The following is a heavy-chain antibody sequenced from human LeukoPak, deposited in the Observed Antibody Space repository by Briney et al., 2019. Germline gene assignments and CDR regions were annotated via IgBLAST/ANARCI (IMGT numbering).Heavy chain of an antibody. Sequence: GGSLRLSCAASGFTFSTYSMNWVRQAPGKGLEWVSAISGSGGSTYYADSVKGRFTISRDNSKNTLYLQMNSLRAEDTAVYYCAKVRRFAGYYMDVWGKGTTVTVSS. CDR3: AKVRRFAGYYMDV. J-gene: IGHJ6*03. CDR1: GFTFSTYS. CDR2: ISGSGGST. V-gene: IGHV3-23*01. D-gene: IGHD3-10*01.